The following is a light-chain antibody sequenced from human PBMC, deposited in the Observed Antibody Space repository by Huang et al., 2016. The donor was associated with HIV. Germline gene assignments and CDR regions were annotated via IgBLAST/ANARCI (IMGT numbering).Light chain of an antibody. CDR1: QSLVHHDGYNC. Sequence: DIVMTQSPLSLPVTPGEPASLSCSSSQSLVHHDGYNCLDWYLRKPGQSPQVLIYMASSRAPGGPDRFSGSGSGTNFTLEINKVEAEDVGTYCCMQALQSLTFGGGTKVEIK. CDR2: MAS. V-gene: IGKV2-28*01. J-gene: IGKJ4*01. CDR3: MQALQSLT.